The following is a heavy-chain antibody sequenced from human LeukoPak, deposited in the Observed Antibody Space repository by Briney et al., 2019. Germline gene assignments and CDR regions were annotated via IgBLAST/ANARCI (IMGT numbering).Heavy chain of an antibody. V-gene: IGHV1-18*01. CDR2: RSAYNGNT. J-gene: IGHJ4*02. CDR1: GYTFTSCG. CDR3: ARVIGDYYDSSGYFD. Sequence: ASVKVSCKASGYTFTSCGISWVRQAPGQGLGWMGWRSAYNGNTNYAQKLQGRVTMTTDTSTSTAYLELRSLTSDDTAVYYCARVIGDYYDSSGYFDWGQGTLVTVSS. D-gene: IGHD3-22*01.